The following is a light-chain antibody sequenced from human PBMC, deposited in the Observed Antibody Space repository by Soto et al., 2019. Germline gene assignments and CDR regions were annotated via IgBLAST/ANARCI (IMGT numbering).Light chain of an antibody. Sequence: DSQMTQSPSSVSASVGDRATITCQASQDISNYLNWYQQKPGKAPKLLIYDASNLETGVPSRFSGSGSGTDFTFTISSLQPEDIATYYCQQYDNLPLTFGPGTKVDIK. J-gene: IGKJ3*01. CDR1: QDISNY. CDR2: DAS. V-gene: IGKV1-33*01. CDR3: QQYDNLPLT.